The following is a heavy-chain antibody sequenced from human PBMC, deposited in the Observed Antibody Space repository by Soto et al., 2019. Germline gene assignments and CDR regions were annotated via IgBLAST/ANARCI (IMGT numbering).Heavy chain of an antibody. CDR3: ARLPSEYYYYYYGMDV. D-gene: IGHD6-19*01. CDR1: GYSFTIYW. V-gene: IGHV5-51*01. J-gene: IGHJ6*02. Sequence: PGESLKISCKGSGYSFTIYWIGWVRQMPGKGLEWMGIIYPGDSDTRYSPSFQGQVTISADKSISTAYLQWSSLKASDTAMYYCARLPSEYYYYYYGMDVWGQGTTVTVSS. CDR2: IYPGDSDT.